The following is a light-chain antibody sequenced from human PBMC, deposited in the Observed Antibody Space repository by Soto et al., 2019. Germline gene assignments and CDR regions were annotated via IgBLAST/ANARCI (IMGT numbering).Light chain of an antibody. CDR2: DAS. V-gene: IGKV1-5*01. Sequence: EIQMNHSPSTLSASEGDRVAITCRASQSIITYLAWYQQKPGKAPKLLIYDASTLESGVPSRFSGSGSGTEFTLTISSLQPDDFATYYCQHYNSYSEAFGQRTKVDI. J-gene: IGKJ1*01. CDR3: QHYNSYSEA. CDR1: QSIITY.